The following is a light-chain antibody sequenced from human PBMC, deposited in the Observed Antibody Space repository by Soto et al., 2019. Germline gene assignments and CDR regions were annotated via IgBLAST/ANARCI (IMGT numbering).Light chain of an antibody. Sequence: EIVLTQSPGTLSLSPGERAPLSCRASQSVSNNYIAWYQQKPGQAPRLLIFGSSDRATGIPDRFSGSGSGTDFTLTISRLEPEDFAVYYCHQYGSSPPYTFGQGTNLEI. CDR2: GSS. J-gene: IGKJ2*01. CDR3: HQYGSSPPYT. V-gene: IGKV3-20*01. CDR1: QSVSNNY.